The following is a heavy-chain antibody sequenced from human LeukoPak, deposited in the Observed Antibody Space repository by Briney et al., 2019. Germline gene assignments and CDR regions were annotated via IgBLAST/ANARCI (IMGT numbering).Heavy chain of an antibody. J-gene: IGHJ2*01. Sequence: ASETLSLTCTVSGGSISSGGYYWSWIRQHPGKGLEWIGYIYYSGSTYYNPSLKSRVTISVDTSKNQFSLKLSSVTAADTAVYYCASSTYDSSGYALSSWYFDLWGRGTLVTVSS. CDR2: IYYSGST. V-gene: IGHV4-31*03. D-gene: IGHD3-22*01. CDR3: ASSTYDSSGYALSSWYFDL. CDR1: GGSISSGGYY.